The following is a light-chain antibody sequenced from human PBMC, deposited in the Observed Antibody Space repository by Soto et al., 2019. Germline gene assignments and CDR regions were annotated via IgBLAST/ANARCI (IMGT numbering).Light chain of an antibody. CDR2: EVS. CDR3: CSYAGSSCYV. J-gene: IGLJ1*01. Sequence: QSVLTQPASVSGSPGQSITISCTGTSRDVGSYNLVSWYRQHTGEASKPMIYEVSVRPSGVSSRLCGSKSGNTASLTISGLEAEDEADYYCCSYAGSSCYVVGTGTKVTV. V-gene: IGLV2-23*02. CDR1: SRDVGSYNL.